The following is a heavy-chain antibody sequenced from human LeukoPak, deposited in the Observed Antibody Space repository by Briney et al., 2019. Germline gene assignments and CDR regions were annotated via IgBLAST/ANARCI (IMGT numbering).Heavy chain of an antibody. CDR3: ASTGYCSSTSCYLYSYYGMDV. CDR1: GVSISSGGYS. Sequence: SQTLSLTCAVSGVSISSGGYSWSWIRQPPGTGLEWIGYIYHSGSTYYNPSLKSRVTISVDRSKNQFSLKLSSVTAADTAVYYCASTGYCSSTSCYLYSYYGMDVWGKGTTVTVSS. D-gene: IGHD2-2*01. CDR2: IYHSGST. J-gene: IGHJ6*04. V-gene: IGHV4-30-2*01.